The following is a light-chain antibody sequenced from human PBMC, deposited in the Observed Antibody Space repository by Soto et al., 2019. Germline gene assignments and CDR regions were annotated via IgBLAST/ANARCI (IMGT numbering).Light chain of an antibody. CDR2: AAS. CDR3: QQYGNSLWT. Sequence: ESVLTQSPGTLSLSPGERATLSCRASQSVSSSYLAWYQQKPGQAPRLLIYAASSRATGIPDRFSGSGSGTDFTLTISRLEPEDFAVDFCQQYGNSLWTFGQGTKVEIK. V-gene: IGKV3-20*01. J-gene: IGKJ1*01. CDR1: QSVSSSY.